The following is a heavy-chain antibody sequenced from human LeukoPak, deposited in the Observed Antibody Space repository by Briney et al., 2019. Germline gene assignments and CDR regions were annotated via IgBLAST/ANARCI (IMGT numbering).Heavy chain of an antibody. D-gene: IGHD6-6*01. CDR2: IYWDDDK. V-gene: IGHV2-5*02. J-gene: IGHJ4*02. CDR1: GFSLSTRGVG. CDR3: ARLYSSSHYFDD. Sequence: GSGPTLLHPTQTLTLTCTFSGFSLSTRGVGVGWIRQPPGKALEWLALIYWDDDKRYSPSLKRRLTITKDTSKNQVVLTMTNVDPVDTATYYCARLYSSSHYFDDWGQGTLVTVAS.